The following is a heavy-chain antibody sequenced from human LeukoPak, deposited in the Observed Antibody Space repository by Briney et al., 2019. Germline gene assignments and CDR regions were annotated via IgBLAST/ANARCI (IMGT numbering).Heavy chain of an antibody. CDR2: IIPILGIA. V-gene: IGHV1-69*04. Sequence: ASVTVSYKASGGTFISYAISWVRQAPGQGLEWMGRIIPILGIANYAQKFQGRVTITADNSTSTAYMELSSLRSEDTAVYYCARSEIVVVITDYYYGMDVWGQGTTVTVSS. CDR1: GGTFISYA. CDR3: ARSEIVVVITDYYYGMDV. J-gene: IGHJ6*02. D-gene: IGHD3-22*01.